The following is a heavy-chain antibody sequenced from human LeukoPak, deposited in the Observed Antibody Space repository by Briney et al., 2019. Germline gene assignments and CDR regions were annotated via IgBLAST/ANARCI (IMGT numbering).Heavy chain of an antibody. J-gene: IGHJ3*02. D-gene: IGHD3-9*01. CDR1: GGSISSYY. V-gene: IGHV4-4*07. CDR2: IYYSGST. Sequence: PSETLSLTCTVSGGSISSYYWSWIRQPAGKGLEWIGSIYYSGSTYYNPSLKSRVTISVDTSKNQFSLKLSSVTAADTAVYYCAISVLRYFDWLLPQDAFDIWGQGTMVTVSS. CDR3: AISVLRYFDWLLPQDAFDI.